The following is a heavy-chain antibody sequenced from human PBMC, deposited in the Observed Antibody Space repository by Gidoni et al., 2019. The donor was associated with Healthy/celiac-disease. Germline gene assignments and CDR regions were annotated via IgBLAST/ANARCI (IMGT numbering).Heavy chain of an antibody. D-gene: IGHD3-3*01. CDR1: GFTCSRYW. V-gene: IGHV3-7*01. CDR3: ARERTIFGVVTSYYFDY. CDR2: IKQDGSEK. J-gene: IGHJ4*02. Sequence: EVQLVESGGGLVQPGGSLRLSCAASGFTCSRYWMSWVRQAPGKGLEWVANIKQDGSEKYYVDSVKGRFTISRDNAKNSLYLQMNSLRAEDTAVYYCARERTIFGVVTSYYFDYWGQGTLVTVSS.